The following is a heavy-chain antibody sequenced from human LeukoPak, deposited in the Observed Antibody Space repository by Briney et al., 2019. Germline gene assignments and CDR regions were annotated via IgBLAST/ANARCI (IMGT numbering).Heavy chain of an antibody. Sequence: GGSLRLSCAGSGFTFSDHYMSWIRQAPGKGLESVSYISPSGASTVYADSAKGRFTISRDNAKNSLYLQINSLRVEDTAVYYCSREPRPLAYWGQGTLVTVSS. CDR2: ISPSGAST. V-gene: IGHV3-11*04. CDR1: GFTFSDHY. CDR3: SREPRPLAY. J-gene: IGHJ4*02.